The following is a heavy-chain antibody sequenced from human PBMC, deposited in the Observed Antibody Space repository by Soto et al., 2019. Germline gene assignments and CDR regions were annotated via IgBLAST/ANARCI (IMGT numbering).Heavy chain of an antibody. CDR2: IYNSGST. Sequence: TLSLTCAVSVVYISGGYYSCSWIRQPPGKGLEWIGFIYNSGSTYYNSSLKSRVTISVDRSKNHFFLNLTSVTAADTAVYYCATSRKFFQILGQGTKVTVSS. J-gene: IGHJ3*02. CDR1: VVYISGGYYS. V-gene: IGHV4-30-2*01. CDR3: ATSRKFFQI.